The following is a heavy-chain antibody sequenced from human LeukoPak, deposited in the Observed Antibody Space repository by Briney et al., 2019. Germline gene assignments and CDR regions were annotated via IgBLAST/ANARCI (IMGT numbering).Heavy chain of an antibody. CDR3: AKDLGYYYGSGSYFQPNYYYYGMDV. V-gene: IGHV3-23*01. Sequence: GGSLRLSCAASGFTFSSSAMSWVRQAPGKGLEWLSGISGSGGGTYYADSVKGRFTISRDNSKNTLYLQMNSLRAEDTAVYYCAKDLGYYYGSGSYFQPNYYYYGMDVWGQGTTVTVSS. CDR2: ISGSGGGT. D-gene: IGHD3-10*01. CDR1: GFTFSSSA. J-gene: IGHJ6*02.